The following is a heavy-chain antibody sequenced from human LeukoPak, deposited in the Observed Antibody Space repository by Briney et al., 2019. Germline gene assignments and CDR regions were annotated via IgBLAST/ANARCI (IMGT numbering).Heavy chain of an antibody. D-gene: IGHD3/OR15-3a*01. V-gene: IGHV3-23*01. CDR2: ISGSGGST. Sequence: GGALRLSCAASGFTFSIYAMTWVRQAPGKGLEGVSTISGSGGSTNYADSVKGRFTISRDTSKNTLFLQMNSLRAEDTAVYYCAKSWTGAYFSFDYWGQGTLLTVSS. CDR3: AKSWTGAYFSFDY. CDR1: GFTFSIYA. J-gene: IGHJ4*02.